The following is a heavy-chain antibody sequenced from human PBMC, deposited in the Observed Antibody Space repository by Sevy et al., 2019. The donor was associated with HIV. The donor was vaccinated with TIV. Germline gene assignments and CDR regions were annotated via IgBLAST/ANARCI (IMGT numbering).Heavy chain of an antibody. D-gene: IGHD2-21*01. Sequence: SETLSLTCTVSGGSITSLYWNWIRQPPGKGLEWIANIYYNGHINYNPSLKSRVTLSLDTSKNQFSLWLSSVTAADTAMHNGAGEIAWGRGYPWGQGTLATVSS. CDR2: IYYNGHI. CDR1: GGSITSLY. J-gene: IGHJ5*02. CDR3: AGEIAWGRGYP. V-gene: IGHV4-59*08.